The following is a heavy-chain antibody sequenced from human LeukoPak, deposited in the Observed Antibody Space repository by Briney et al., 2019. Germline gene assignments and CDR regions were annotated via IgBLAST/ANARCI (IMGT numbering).Heavy chain of an antibody. CDR2: IYTSGST. V-gene: IGHV4-4*07. D-gene: IGHD3-3*01. J-gene: IGHJ6*02. CDR1: GGSISSCY. Sequence: SETLSLTCTVSGGSISSCYWSWIRQPAGKGLEWIGRIYTSGSTNYNPSLKSRVTMSVDTSKNQFSLKLSSVTAADTAVYYCAGSLYDFWSGYSRDYGMDVWGQGTTVTVSS. CDR3: AGSLYDFWSGYSRDYGMDV.